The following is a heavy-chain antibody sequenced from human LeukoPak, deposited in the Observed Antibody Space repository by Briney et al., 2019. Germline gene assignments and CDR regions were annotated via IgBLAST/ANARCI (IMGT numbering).Heavy chain of an antibody. V-gene: IGHV3-43*02. CDR2: ISGDGGST. CDR3: AKAMDDILTYPDY. CDR1: GFTFDDYA. Sequence: PGGSLRLSCAASGFTFDDYAMHWVRQAPGKGLEWVSLISGDGGSTYYADSVKGRFTISRDNSKNSLYLQMNSLRAEDMALYYCAKAMDDILTYPDYWGQGTLVTVSS. D-gene: IGHD3-9*01. J-gene: IGHJ4*02.